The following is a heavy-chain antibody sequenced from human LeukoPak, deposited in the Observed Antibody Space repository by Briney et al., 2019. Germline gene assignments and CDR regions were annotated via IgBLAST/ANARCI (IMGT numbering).Heavy chain of an antibody. CDR1: GFTLTDKY. D-gene: IGHD3-22*01. CDR2: IKQDGNEK. J-gene: IGHJ4*02. V-gene: IGHV3-7*01. CDR3: AREKGSSGYPYYFDY. Sequence: GGSLRLSCAASGFTLTDKYMSWVRQAPGKGLEWVANIKQDGNEKYYVDSVKGRFTISRDNAKNSLHLQMNSLRAEDTAVYYCAREKGSSGYPYYFDYWGQGTLVTVSS.